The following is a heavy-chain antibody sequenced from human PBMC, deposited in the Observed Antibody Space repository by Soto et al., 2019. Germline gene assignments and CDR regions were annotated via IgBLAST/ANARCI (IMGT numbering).Heavy chain of an antibody. D-gene: IGHD3-22*01. V-gene: IGHV3-48*02. CDR3: ARTYYDSSGYLPDAFDI. CDR1: GFTFSSYS. CDR2: ISSSSSTI. J-gene: IGHJ3*02. Sequence: PGGSLRLSCAASGFTFSSYSMNWVRQAPGKGLEWVSYISSSSSTIYYADSVKGRFTISRDNAKNSLYLQMNSLRDEDTAVYYCARTYYDSSGYLPDAFDIWGQGTMVTVSS.